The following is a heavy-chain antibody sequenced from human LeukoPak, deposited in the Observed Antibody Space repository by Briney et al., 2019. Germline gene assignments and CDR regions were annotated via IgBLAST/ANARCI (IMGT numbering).Heavy chain of an antibody. CDR3: AKDVGWLQSGAFDY. D-gene: IGHD5-24*01. V-gene: IGHV3-30*02. CDR1: GFTFSSYG. CDR2: IRYDGSNK. Sequence: GGSLRLSCAASGFTFSSYGMHWVRQAPGKGLEWVAFIRYDGSNKYYADSVKGRFTISRDNSKNTLYLQMNSLRAEDTAVYYCAKDVGWLQSGAFDYWGREPWSPSPQ. J-gene: IGHJ4*02.